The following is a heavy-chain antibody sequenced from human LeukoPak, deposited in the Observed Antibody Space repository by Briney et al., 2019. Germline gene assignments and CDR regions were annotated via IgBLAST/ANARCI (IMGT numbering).Heavy chain of an antibody. V-gene: IGHV4-39*07. CDR3: ARWAVGSSGYYWNVLFDY. CDR1: GGSISSSSYY. CDR2: IYYSGST. Sequence: NPSETLSLTCTVSGGSISSSSYYWGWIRQPPGKGLEWIGSIYYSGSTYYNPSLKSRVTISVDTSKNQFSLKLSSVTAADTAVYYCARWAVGSSGYYWNVLFDYWGQGTLVTVSS. D-gene: IGHD3-22*01. J-gene: IGHJ4*02.